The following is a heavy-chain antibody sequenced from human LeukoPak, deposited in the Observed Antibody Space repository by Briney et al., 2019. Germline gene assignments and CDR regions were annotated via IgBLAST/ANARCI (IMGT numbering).Heavy chain of an antibody. V-gene: IGHV3-9*01. CDR3: AKDQGRDGYNYFDY. CDR1: GFTFDDYA. CDR2: ISWNSGSI. D-gene: IGHD5-24*01. Sequence: GRSLRLSCAASGFTFDDYAMHWVRHAPGKGLEWVSGISWNSGSIGYADSVKGRFTISRDNAKNSLYLQMNSLRAEDTALYYCAKDQGRDGYNYFDYWGQGTLVTVSS. J-gene: IGHJ4*02.